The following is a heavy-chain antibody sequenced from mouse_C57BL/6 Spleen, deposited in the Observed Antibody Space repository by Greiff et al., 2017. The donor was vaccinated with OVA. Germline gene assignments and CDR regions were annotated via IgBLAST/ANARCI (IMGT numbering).Heavy chain of an antibody. CDR3: ARRASYYAMDY. D-gene: IGHD3-1*01. J-gene: IGHJ4*01. V-gene: IGHV3-6*01. CDR2: ISYDGSN. Sequence: EVQLVESGPGLVKPSQSLSLTCSVTGYSITSGYYWNWIRQFPGNKLEWMGYISYDGSNNYNPSLKNRISITRDTSKNQFFLKLNSVTTEDTATYYCARRASYYAMDYWGQGTSVTVSS. CDR1: GYSITSGYY.